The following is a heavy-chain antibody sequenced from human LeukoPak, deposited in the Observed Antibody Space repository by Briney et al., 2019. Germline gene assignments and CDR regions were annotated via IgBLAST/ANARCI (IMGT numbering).Heavy chain of an antibody. D-gene: IGHD3-22*01. CDR1: GYSFTSYW. CDR3: AVGGITMIGEFDY. V-gene: IGHV5-51*01. Sequence: GESLKISCMGSGYSFTSYWIAWVRHMPGKGLEWMGIIYPGDSDTRYSPSFQGQVTISADKSISTAYLQWSSLKASDTAMYYCAVGGITMIGEFDYWGQGTLVTVSS. CDR2: IYPGDSDT. J-gene: IGHJ4*02.